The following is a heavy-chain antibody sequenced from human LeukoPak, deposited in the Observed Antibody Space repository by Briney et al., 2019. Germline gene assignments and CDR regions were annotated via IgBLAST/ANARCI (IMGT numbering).Heavy chain of an antibody. V-gene: IGHV4-34*01. J-gene: IGHJ6*03. CDR2: INYSGST. D-gene: IGHD6-13*01. CDR1: GGSFSGYY. Sequence: SETLSLTCAVYGGSFSGYYWSWIRQPPGKGLEWIGEINYSGSTNYYPSLKSRVTISVDTSKNQFSLKLSSVTAADTAVYYCARTTEAHSWRTRYYDYYMDVWGKGTTVTVSS. CDR3: ARTTEAHSWRTRYYDYYMDV.